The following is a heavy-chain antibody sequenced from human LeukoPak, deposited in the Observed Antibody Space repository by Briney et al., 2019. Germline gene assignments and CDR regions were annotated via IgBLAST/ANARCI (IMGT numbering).Heavy chain of an antibody. CDR1: GFTFSSYA. CDR2: ISGSGGST. V-gene: IGHV3-23*01. Sequence: LPGGSLRLSCAASGFTFSSYAMSWVRQAPGKGLEWVSAISGSGGSTYYADSVKGRFTISRDNSKNTLYLQMNSLRAEDTAVYYCARAPIGWVVITPPFGYWGQGTLVTVSS. J-gene: IGHJ4*02. D-gene: IGHD3-22*01. CDR3: ARAPIGWVVITPPFGY.